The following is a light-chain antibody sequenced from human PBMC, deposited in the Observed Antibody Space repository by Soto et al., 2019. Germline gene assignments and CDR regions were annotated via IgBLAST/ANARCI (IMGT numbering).Light chain of an antibody. CDR1: QIGSSD. J-gene: IGKJ1*01. CDR2: GAS. CDR3: QHYNNRPPWT. Sequence: TQAPDTLTLSPGEGDPLSCMASQIGSSDLAWYQQQPRQAPSLLLDGASTTAAGIPARFSGSGAGTEFTLTIGSLQYEDFAVYYYQHYNNRPPWTFGQGTKVDI. V-gene: IGKV3-15*01.